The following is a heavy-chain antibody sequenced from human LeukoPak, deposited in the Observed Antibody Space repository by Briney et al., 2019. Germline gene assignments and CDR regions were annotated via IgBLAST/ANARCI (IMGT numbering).Heavy chain of an antibody. Sequence: ASVKVSCKTSGYSFTDYYMHWVRQAPGQGLEWMGSINPNSGGTSSAQKFQGRVTMTRDTSISTVYMEVSWLTSDDTAIYYCARADRLHGGPYLIGPWGQGTLLTVSS. D-gene: IGHD2-21*01. V-gene: IGHV1-2*02. J-gene: IGHJ5*02. CDR3: ARADRLHGGPYLIGP. CDR1: GYSFTDYY. CDR2: INPNSGGT.